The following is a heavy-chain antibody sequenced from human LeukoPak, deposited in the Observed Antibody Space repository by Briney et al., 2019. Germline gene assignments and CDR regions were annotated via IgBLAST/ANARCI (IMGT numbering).Heavy chain of an antibody. V-gene: IGHV3-21*01. CDR3: ARDNYGKKWELGD. D-gene: IGHD1-26*01. J-gene: IGHJ4*02. CDR1: GFTFSSYS. CDR2: ISSSSSYI. Sequence: GGSLRLSCAASGFTFSSYSMNWVRQAPGKGLEWVSSISSSSSYIYYADSVKGRFTISRDNAKNSLYLQMNSLRAEDTAVYYCARDNYGKKWELGDWGQGTLVTVSS.